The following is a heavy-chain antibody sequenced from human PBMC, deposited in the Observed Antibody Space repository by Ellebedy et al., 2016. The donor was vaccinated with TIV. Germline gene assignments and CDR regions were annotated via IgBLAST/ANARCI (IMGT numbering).Heavy chain of an antibody. V-gene: IGHV3-48*01. CDR1: GFTFSSYS. D-gene: IGHD1-26*01. J-gene: IGHJ4*02. CDR2: ISSSSSTI. Sequence: GESLKISXAASGFTFSSYSMNWVRQAPGKGLEWVSYISSSSSTIYYADSVKGRFTISRDNAKNSLYLQMNSLRAEDTAVYYCARDQWELHTGYDYWGQGTLVIVSS. CDR3: ARDQWELHTGYDY.